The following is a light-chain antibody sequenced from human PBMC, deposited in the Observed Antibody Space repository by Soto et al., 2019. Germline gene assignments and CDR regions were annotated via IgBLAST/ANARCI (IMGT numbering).Light chain of an antibody. Sequence: EIVLTQSPATLSLSPGERAILSCRASQNVGNDLAWYQQKPGQAPRLLIYDAFNRATGIPARFSGNGSGPDFALAISGLKAEAFSVYYCQQRNVWPLTFDGGTKVEI. J-gene: IGKJ4*01. CDR2: DAF. V-gene: IGKV3-11*01. CDR1: QNVGND. CDR3: QQRNVWPLT.